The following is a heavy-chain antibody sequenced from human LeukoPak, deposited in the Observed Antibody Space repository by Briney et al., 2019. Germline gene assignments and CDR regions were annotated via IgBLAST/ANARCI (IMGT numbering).Heavy chain of an antibody. D-gene: IGHD6-13*01. CDR1: GFTFSSYA. Sequence: PGGSLRLSCAASGFTFSSYAMHWVRQAPGKGLEYVSAISSNGGSTYYANSVKGRFTISRDNSKNTLYLQMGSLRAEDMAVYYCARDARGHLYSSSWTFDYWGQGTLVTVSS. V-gene: IGHV3-64*01. J-gene: IGHJ4*02. CDR3: ARDARGHLYSSSWTFDY. CDR2: ISSNGGST.